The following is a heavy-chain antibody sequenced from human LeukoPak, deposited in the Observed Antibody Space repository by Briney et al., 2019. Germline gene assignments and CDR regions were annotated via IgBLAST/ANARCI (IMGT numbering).Heavy chain of an antibody. J-gene: IGHJ4*02. V-gene: IGHV3-30-3*01. Sequence: PGGSLRLSCAGSGFTFSTYAMHWVRQAPGKGLEWVALFSYDGSTQRYADSVKGRFTISRDNSKNSLYLQMNSLRTEDTAVYYCAKAKDGFSVYDYLFDYWGQGTLVTVSS. D-gene: IGHD5/OR15-5a*01. CDR2: FSYDGSTQ. CDR1: GFTFSTYA. CDR3: AKAKDGFSVYDYLFDY.